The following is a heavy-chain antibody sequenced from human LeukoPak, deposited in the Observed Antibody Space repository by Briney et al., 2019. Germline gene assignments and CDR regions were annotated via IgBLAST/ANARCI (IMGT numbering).Heavy chain of an antibody. CDR2: INHSGST. Sequence: SETLSLTCAVYGGSFSGYYWSWIRQPPGKALEWIGEINHSGSTNYNPSLKSRVTISVDTSKNQFSLKPSSVTAADTAVYYCALRSWVFDYWGQGTLVTVSS. J-gene: IGHJ4*02. V-gene: IGHV4-34*01. D-gene: IGHD6-13*01. CDR3: ALRSWVFDY. CDR1: GGSFSGYY.